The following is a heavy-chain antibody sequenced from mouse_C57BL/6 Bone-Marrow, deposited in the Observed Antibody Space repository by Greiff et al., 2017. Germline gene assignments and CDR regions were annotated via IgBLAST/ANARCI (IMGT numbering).Heavy chain of an antibody. Sequence: QVQLQQPGAELVRPGTSVKLSCKASGYTFTSYWMHWVKQRPGQGLAWIGVIDPSDSYTNYNQKFKGKATLTVDTSSSTAYMQLSSLTSEDSAVYYCARIYDGYFDVWGTGTTVTVSS. D-gene: IGHD2-12*01. CDR1: GYTFTSYW. V-gene: IGHV1-59*01. CDR3: ARIYDGYFDV. J-gene: IGHJ1*03. CDR2: IDPSDSYT.